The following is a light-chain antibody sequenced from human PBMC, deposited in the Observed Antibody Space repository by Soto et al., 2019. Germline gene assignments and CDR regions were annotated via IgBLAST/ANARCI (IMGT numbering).Light chain of an antibody. V-gene: IGLV2-8*01. CDR2: EVS. CDR3: SSYTTTSTLV. Sequence: QSALTQPPSASGSPGQSVTISCTGASSDVAYNNYVSWYQQYSGKAPKLMIFEVSKRPSGVPDRFSGSKSGNTASLTVSGLQAEDEADYYCSSYTTTSTLVFGGGTKLTVL. CDR1: SSDVAYNNY. J-gene: IGLJ3*02.